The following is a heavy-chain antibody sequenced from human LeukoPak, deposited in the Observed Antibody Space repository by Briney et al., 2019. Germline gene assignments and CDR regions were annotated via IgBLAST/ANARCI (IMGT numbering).Heavy chain of an antibody. J-gene: IGHJ4*02. V-gene: IGHV3-30*18. Sequence: GGSLRLSCAASGFTFSSYGMHWVRQAPGKGLEWVAVISYDGSNKYYADSVKGRFTISRDNSKNTLYLQMNSLRAEDTAVYYCAKRQRSDYGQYYFDYWGQGTLVTVSS. CDR1: GFTFSSYG. CDR2: ISYDGSNK. CDR3: AKRQRSDYGQYYFDY. D-gene: IGHD4-17*01.